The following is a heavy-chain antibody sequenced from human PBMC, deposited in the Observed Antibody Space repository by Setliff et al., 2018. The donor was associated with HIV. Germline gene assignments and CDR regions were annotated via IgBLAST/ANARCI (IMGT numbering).Heavy chain of an antibody. D-gene: IGHD2-8*01. V-gene: IGHV1-18*01. CDR3: VRLTADRTNYYYYMDV. CDR1: GYTFIHYD. Sequence: GASVKVSCKASGYTFIHYDVSWVRRAPGQGLEWMGWINVNNGNTNYAQKFQGRVTMTTDTSTTTVYMELRSLSFDDTAVYYCVRLTADRTNYYYYMDVWGKGTTVTVSS. CDR2: INVNNGNT. J-gene: IGHJ6*03.